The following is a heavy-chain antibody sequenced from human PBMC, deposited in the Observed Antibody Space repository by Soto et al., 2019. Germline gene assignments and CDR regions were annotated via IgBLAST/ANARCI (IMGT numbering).Heavy chain of an antibody. J-gene: IGHJ4*02. Sequence: EVQLVESGGALVQPGASLRLSCAASGFSFSTYDMHWVRQAPGKGLEYVSVITADGPRAYYADSVKGRFTISRDNSKNTLFLQMDSLRVEDMAVYYCAGVRQAFGAYDYWGQGTLVTVSS. CDR2: ITADGPRA. D-gene: IGHD3-3*01. V-gene: IGHV3-64*07. CDR1: GFSFSTYD. CDR3: AGVRQAFGAYDY.